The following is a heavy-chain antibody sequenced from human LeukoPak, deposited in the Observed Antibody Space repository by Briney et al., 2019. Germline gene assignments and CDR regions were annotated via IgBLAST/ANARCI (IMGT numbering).Heavy chain of an antibody. D-gene: IGHD6-19*01. CDR2: ISGSGGST. J-gene: IGHJ4*02. CDR3: AKDPWHEHRRSSGWYHD. V-gene: IGHV3-23*01. Sequence: PGGSLRLSCAASGFTFSSYAMSWVRQAPGKGLEWVSAISGSGGSTYYADSVKGRFTISRDNSKNTLYLQVNSLRAEDTAVYYCAKDPWHEHRRSSGWYHDWGQGTLVTVSS. CDR1: GFTFSSYA.